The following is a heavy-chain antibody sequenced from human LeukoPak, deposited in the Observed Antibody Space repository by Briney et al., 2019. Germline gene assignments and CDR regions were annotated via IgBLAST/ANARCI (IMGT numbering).Heavy chain of an antibody. CDR1: GDPLSINSYS. J-gene: IGHJ4*02. CDR2: INHSGST. V-gene: IGHV4-39*07. CDR3: ARRNYIPLSFDY. Sequence: SETLSLTCSVSGDPLSINSYSWAWIRQPPGKGLEWIGEINHSGSTNYNPSLKSRVTISVDTSKNQFSLKLSSVTAADTAVYYCARRNYIPLSFDYWGQGTLVTVSS. D-gene: IGHD1-7*01.